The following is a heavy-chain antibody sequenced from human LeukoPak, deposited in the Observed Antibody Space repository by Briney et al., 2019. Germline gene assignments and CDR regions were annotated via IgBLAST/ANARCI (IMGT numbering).Heavy chain of an antibody. J-gene: IGHJ4*02. Sequence: SETLSLTCTVSGGSISNYYWSWIRQPAGKGLEWIGRICSDGRTNYDLSLSSRLAMSVDTSKNQFSLKLSSVTAADTAVYYCARDLSSRGVISLDYWGQGTLVTVSS. CDR1: GGSISNYY. V-gene: IGHV4-4*07. CDR2: ICSDGRT. D-gene: IGHD3-10*01. CDR3: ARDLSSRGVISLDY.